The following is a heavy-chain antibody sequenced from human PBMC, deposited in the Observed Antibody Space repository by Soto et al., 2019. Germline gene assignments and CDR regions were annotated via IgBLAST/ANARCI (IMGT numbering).Heavy chain of an antibody. Sequence: QVQLVQSGAEEKKPGASVKVSCKASGYTFTSYAMHWVRQAPGQRLEWMGWINAGNGNTKYSQKFQGRVTITRDTSASTAYMELSSLRSEDTAVDYCASSIVVVTALDYWGQGTLVTVSS. CDR3: ASSIVVVTALDY. V-gene: IGHV1-3*05. CDR1: GYTFTSYA. CDR2: INAGNGNT. J-gene: IGHJ4*02. D-gene: IGHD2-21*02.